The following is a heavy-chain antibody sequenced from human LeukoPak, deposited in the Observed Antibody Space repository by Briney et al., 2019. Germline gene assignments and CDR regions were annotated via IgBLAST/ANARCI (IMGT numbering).Heavy chain of an antibody. CDR1: GGTFSSYA. V-gene: IGHV1-69*04. D-gene: IGHD5-18*01. CDR3: ARGPIQLWLLGPSEGTNWFDP. CDR2: IIPIFGIA. Sequence: ASVKVSCKASGGTFSSYAISWVRQAPGQGLEWMGRIIPIFGIANYAQKFQGRVTITADKSTSTAYMELSSLRSEDTALYYCARGPIQLWLLGPSEGTNWFDPWGQGTLVTVSS. J-gene: IGHJ5*02.